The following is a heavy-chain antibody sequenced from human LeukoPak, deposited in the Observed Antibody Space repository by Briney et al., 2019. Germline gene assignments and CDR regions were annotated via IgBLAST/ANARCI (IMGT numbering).Heavy chain of an antibody. D-gene: IGHD6-13*01. J-gene: IGHJ5*02. Sequence: ASVKVSCKVSGYTLTELSMHWVRQAPGKGLEWMGGFDPEDGETIYAQKLQGRVTMTEDTSTDTAYMELSSLRSEDTAVYYCATAGIGAAGPISWGNWFDPWGQGTLVTVSS. V-gene: IGHV1-24*01. CDR1: GYTLTELS. CDR3: ATAGIGAAGPISWGNWFDP. CDR2: FDPEDGET.